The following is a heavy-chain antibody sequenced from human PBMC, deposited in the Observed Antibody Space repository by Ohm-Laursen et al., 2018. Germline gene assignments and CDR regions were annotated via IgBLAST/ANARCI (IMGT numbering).Heavy chain of an antibody. CDR1: GFTFSNYG. CDR3: ARSFAVTTFYYHGMDV. CDR2: IWYDGTYK. V-gene: IGHV3-33*08. D-gene: IGHD4-17*01. Sequence: SLRLSCAATGFTFSNYGMHWVRQAPGKGLEWVAAIWYDGTYKYYEDSAMGRFTVSRDNSKNTLNLQMDSLRAEDTAVYYCARSFAVTTFYYHGMDVWGQGTAVTVAS. J-gene: IGHJ6*02.